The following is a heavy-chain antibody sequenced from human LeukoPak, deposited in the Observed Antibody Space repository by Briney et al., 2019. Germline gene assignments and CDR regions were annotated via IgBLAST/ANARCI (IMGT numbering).Heavy chain of an antibody. J-gene: IGHJ4*02. CDR2: IYYSGST. Sequence: SETPSLTCTVSGGSISSYYWSWIRQPPGKGLEWIGYIYYSGSTNYNPSLKSRVIISVDTSKNQFSLKLSSVTAADTAVYYCAREELRFLEWPYFDYWGQGTLVTVSS. CDR1: GGSISSYY. V-gene: IGHV4-59*01. CDR3: AREELRFLEWPYFDY. D-gene: IGHD3-3*01.